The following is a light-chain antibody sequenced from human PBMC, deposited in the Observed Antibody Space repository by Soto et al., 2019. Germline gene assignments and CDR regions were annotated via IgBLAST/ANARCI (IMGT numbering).Light chain of an antibody. CDR1: QSISSW. CDR3: QQYDIHSGT. V-gene: IGKV1-5*01. CDR2: DAS. Sequence: DIQMTQSPSTLSASVGDRVTITCRASQSISSWLAWYQQKPGKAPKLLIYDASNLQRGVPSRFSGSGSGTEFTLTISSLQSDDFATYYCQQYDIHSGTFGPGTRLEIK. J-gene: IGKJ5*01.